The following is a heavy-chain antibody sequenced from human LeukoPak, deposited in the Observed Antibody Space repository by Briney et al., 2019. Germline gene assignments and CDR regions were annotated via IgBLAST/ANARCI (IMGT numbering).Heavy chain of an antibody. D-gene: IGHD1-26*01. Sequence: SETLSLTCTVSDGSIRNNNYYWGGIRQPPGKGLEWIGSVFYTGSTHYNPSLKSRVTISVDTSKNQFSLRLSSVTAADTAVYYCARPLLGSTVIGYWGQGTLAAVSS. CDR3: ARPLLGSTVIGY. CDR1: DGSIRNNNYY. V-gene: IGHV4-39*01. CDR2: VFYTGST. J-gene: IGHJ4*02.